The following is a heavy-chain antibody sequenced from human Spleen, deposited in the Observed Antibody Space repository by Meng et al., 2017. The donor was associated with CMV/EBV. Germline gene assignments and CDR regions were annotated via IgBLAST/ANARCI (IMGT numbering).Heavy chain of an antibody. CDR3: AKLTLGYLDV. V-gene: IGHV3-23*03. CDR1: GFSITKFA. J-gene: IGHJ6*02. CDR2: IFDDGTNK. Sequence: GESLKISCAASGFSITKFAMSWVRQTPGKGLEWVSVIFDDGTNKYYTDSVRGRFTLSIDESKNTLYLQMNSLRAEDRAVYYCAKLTLGYLDVWGHGTTVTVSS. D-gene: IGHD3-22*01.